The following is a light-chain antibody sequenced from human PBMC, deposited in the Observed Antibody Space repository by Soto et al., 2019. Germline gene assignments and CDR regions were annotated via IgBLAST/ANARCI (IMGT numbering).Light chain of an antibody. CDR1: SSNIGSNT. J-gene: IGLJ1*01. CDR3: AAWDDSLNGFV. Sequence: QSVLTHPPSASGTPGQRVTISCSGSSSNIGSNTVDWYQQLPGTAPKLLIYTXXKRLSGVRDRFSGSRSGTSASLAISGLQSEDEADYYCAAWDDSLNGFVFGTGTKVTVL. CDR2: TXX. V-gene: IGLV1-44*01.